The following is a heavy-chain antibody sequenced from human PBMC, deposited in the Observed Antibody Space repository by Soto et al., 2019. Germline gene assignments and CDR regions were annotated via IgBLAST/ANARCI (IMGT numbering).Heavy chain of an antibody. CDR2: INAGNGNT. V-gene: IGHV1-3*01. J-gene: IGHJ4*02. CDR1: GYTFTSYA. CDR3: ASTSDSTPGFVDY. Sequence: QVQLVQSGAEVKKPGASGKVSCKASGYTFTSYAMHWVRQAPGQRLEWMGWINAGNGNTKYSQKFQGRVTITWDTSASPDYMELSSLRSEDTAVYYCASTSDSTPGFVDYWGQGTLVTVSS. D-gene: IGHD3-22*01.